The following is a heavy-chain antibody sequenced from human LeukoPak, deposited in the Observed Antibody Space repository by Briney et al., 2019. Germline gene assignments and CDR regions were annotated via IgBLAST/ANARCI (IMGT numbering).Heavy chain of an antibody. CDR3: ARVRRSTWHIDY. J-gene: IGHJ4*02. Sequence: ASVKVSCKTSGYTFTSYGITWVRQAPGEGLEWMAWISPYNGVTHYAQNLQGRVSVITDTSTTTAYLEMKSLRSDDTAVYYCARVRRSTWHIDYWGQGSPVTVSS. CDR1: GYTFTSYG. D-gene: IGHD1-1*01. CDR2: ISPYNGVT. V-gene: IGHV1-18*01.